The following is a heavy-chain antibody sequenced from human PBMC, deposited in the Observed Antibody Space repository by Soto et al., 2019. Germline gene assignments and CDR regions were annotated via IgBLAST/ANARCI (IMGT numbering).Heavy chain of an antibody. V-gene: IGHV1-69*01. Sequence: QVQLVQSGAEVKKPGSSVKVSCKASGGTFSSYAISWVRQAPGQGLEWMGGIIPIFGTANYAQKFQGRVTITADESTSTAYMELSSLRSEDTVVYYCARDLGGYCSGGSCSSSRYYYYGMDVWGQGTTVTVSS. CDR3: ARDLGGYCSGGSCSSSRYYYYGMDV. D-gene: IGHD2-15*01. J-gene: IGHJ6*02. CDR2: IIPIFGTA. CDR1: GGTFSSYA.